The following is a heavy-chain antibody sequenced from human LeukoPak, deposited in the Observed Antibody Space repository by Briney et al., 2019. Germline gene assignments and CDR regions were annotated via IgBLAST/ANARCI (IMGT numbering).Heavy chain of an antibody. J-gene: IGHJ6*03. CDR3: ARLTTTGEQAPYYYYMDV. CDR1: RFTFSSYS. V-gene: IGHV3-21*01. CDR2: ISTSSSYT. Sequence: GGSLRLSCAASRFTFSSYSMNWVRQAPGKGLEWVSFISTSSSYTYYADSVKGRFTISRDNARNSLYLQMNSLRAEDTAVYYCARLTTTGEQAPYYYYMDVWGKGTTVTISS. D-gene: IGHD3-10*01.